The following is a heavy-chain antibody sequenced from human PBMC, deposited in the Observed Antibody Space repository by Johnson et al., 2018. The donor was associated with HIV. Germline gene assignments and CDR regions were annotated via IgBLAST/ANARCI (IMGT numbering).Heavy chain of an antibody. D-gene: IGHD1-26*01. J-gene: IGHJ3*02. Sequence: VQLVESGGGLVQPGGSLRLSCAASGFTFSTYDMHWVRQTTGKRLEWVSAIGTAGDTYYPGSVKGRFTISRENAKNSLYLHMNSLRVGDTAVYYCATGVGATIWEDAFDMWGQGTMVTVSS. CDR1: GFTFSTYD. V-gene: IGHV3-13*01. CDR2: IGTAGDT. CDR3: ATGVGATIWEDAFDM.